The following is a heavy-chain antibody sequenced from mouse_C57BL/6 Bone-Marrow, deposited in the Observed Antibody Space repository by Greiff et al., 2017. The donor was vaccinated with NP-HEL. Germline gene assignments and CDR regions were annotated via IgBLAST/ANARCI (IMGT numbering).Heavy chain of an antibody. V-gene: IGHV1-55*01. CDR3: ARWDYGNYWFAY. CDR2: IYPGSGST. J-gene: IGHJ3*01. Sequence: VQLQQPGAELVKPGASVKMSCKASGYTFTSYWITWVKQRPGQGLEWIGDIYPGSGSTNYLEKFKSKATLTVDTSSSTAYMQLSSLTSEDSAVDDGARWDYGNYWFAYWGQGTLVTVSA. CDR1: GYTFTSYW. D-gene: IGHD2-1*01.